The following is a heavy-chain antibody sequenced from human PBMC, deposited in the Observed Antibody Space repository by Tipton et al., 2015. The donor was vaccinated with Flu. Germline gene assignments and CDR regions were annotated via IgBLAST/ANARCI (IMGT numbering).Heavy chain of an antibody. CDR1: GGSISSYY. J-gene: IGHJ6*03. CDR3: ARLSNMDLNYYYYYMDV. Sequence: TLSLTCTVSGGSISSYYWSWIRQPPGKGLEWIGYIYYSGSTNYNPSLKSRVTISVDTSKNQFSLKLSSVTAADTAVYYCARLSNMDLNYYYYYMDVWGKGTTVTVSS. CDR2: IYYSGST. D-gene: IGHD4-11*01. V-gene: IGHV4-59*08.